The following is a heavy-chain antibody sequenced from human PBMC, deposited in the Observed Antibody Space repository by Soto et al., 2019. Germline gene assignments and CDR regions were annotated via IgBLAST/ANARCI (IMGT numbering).Heavy chain of an antibody. J-gene: IGHJ4*02. CDR3: AKDPDSSGYYYAGPYYFDY. V-gene: IGHV3-23*01. CDR1: GFTFSSYA. CDR2: ISGSGGST. Sequence: GGSLRLSCSASGFTFSSYAMSWVRQAPGKGLEWVSAISGSGGSTYYADSVKGRFTISRDNSKNTLYLQMNSLRAEDTAVYYCAKDPDSSGYYYAGPYYFDYWGQGTLVTVSS. D-gene: IGHD3-22*01.